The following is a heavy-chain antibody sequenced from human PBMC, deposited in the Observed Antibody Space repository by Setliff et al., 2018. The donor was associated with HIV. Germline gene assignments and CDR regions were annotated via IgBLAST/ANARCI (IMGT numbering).Heavy chain of an antibody. CDR3: ATSSSSWYGDAFDI. CDR2: IYSGGST. J-gene: IGHJ3*02. CDR1: GFTFSTYP. Sequence: GSLRLSCAASGFTFSTYPMSWVRQAPGKGLEWVSVIYSGGSTYYADSVKGRFTISRDNSKNTLYLQMNSLRAEDTAVYYCATSSSSWYGDAFDIWGQGTMVTVSS. D-gene: IGHD6-13*01. V-gene: IGHV3-66*02.